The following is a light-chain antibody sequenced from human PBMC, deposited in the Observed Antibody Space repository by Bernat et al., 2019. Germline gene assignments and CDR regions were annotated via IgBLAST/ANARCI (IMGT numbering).Light chain of an antibody. CDR2: KIS. Sequence: DIVMTQTPLSSPVTLGQPASISCRSSQSLAHSDGNTYLSWFQQRPGQPPRLLIYKISKRFSGVPDRFSGSGAGTDFTLKISRVEAEDVGVYYCMQGTQSPQTFGQGTKVEIK. CDR3: MQGTQSPQT. V-gene: IGKV2-24*01. CDR1: QSLAHSDGNTY. J-gene: IGKJ1*01.